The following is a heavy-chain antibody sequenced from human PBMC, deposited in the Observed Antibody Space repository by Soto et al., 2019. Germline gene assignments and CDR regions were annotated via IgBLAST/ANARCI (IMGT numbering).Heavy chain of an antibody. CDR3: AKDLQQLVQGPPYNWLDP. D-gene: IGHD6-13*01. V-gene: IGHV3-30*18. J-gene: IGHJ5*02. CDR1: GFTFSSYG. CDR2: ISYDGSNK. Sequence: HPGGSLRLSCAASGFTFSSYGMHWVRQAPGKGLEWVAVISYDGSNKYYADSVKGRFTISRDDSKNTLYLQMNSLRAEDTAVYYCAKDLQQLVQGPPYNWLDPWGQGTLVTVSS.